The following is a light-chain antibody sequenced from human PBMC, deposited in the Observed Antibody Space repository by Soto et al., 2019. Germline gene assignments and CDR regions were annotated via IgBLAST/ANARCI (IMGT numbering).Light chain of an antibody. CDR2: AAS. CDR3: QQSYSTLWT. Sequence: DVQMSQSPSSLSASVGDRVTITCRASQSISSYLNWYQQKPGKAPKLLIYAASSLQSGVPSRFSGSGSGTDFTLTISSLQPEDFATYYCQQSYSTLWTFGQGSNVAIK. CDR1: QSISSY. J-gene: IGKJ1*01. V-gene: IGKV1-39*01.